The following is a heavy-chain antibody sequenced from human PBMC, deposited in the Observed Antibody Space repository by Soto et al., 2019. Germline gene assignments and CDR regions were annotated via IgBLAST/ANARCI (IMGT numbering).Heavy chain of an antibody. J-gene: IGHJ6*02. Sequence: GGSLRLSCAASGFTFSDYYMSWIRQSPGKGLEWVSYISSSGSTIYYADSVKGRFTISRDNAKNSLYLQMNSLRAEDTAVYYCARGYSWYGGKPYYYYGMDVWGQGTTVTVSS. V-gene: IGHV3-11*01. CDR1: GFTFSDYY. D-gene: IGHD1-26*01. CDR3: ARGYSWYGGKPYYYYGMDV. CDR2: ISSSGSTI.